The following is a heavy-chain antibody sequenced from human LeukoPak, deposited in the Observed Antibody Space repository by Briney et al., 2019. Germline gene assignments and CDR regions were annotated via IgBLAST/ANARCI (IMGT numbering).Heavy chain of an antibody. V-gene: IGHV1-69*13. D-gene: IGHD2-2*01. CDR1: GGTFSSYA. Sequence: SVKVSCKASGGTFSSYAISWVRQAPGQGLEWMGGIIPIFGTANYAQKFQGRVTITADESTSTAYMELSRLRSEDTAVYYCASGLWGYCSSTSCHGGPYYYYYMDVWGKGTTVTVSS. J-gene: IGHJ6*03. CDR3: ASGLWGYCSSTSCHGGPYYYYYMDV. CDR2: IIPIFGTA.